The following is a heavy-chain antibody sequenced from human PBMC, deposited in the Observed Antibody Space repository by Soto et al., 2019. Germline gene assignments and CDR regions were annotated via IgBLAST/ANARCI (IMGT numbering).Heavy chain of an antibody. Sequence: PSETRSLTCTVSGGSITSGGYYWSWIRQHPGKGLEWIGYIYYSGFTYYNPSLKSRVTISVDTSKNQFSLKLSSVTAADTAVYYCARIFEAASYYFDYWGQGTLVTVS. V-gene: IGHV4-31*02. J-gene: IGHJ4*02. CDR2: IYYSGFT. CDR1: GGSITSGGYY. D-gene: IGHD2-15*01. CDR3: ARIFEAASYYFDY.